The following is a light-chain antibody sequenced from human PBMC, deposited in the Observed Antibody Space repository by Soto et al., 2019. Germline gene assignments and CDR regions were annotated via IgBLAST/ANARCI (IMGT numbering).Light chain of an antibody. CDR1: SSDVGAYNH. CDR3: SSYTISSTLV. J-gene: IGLJ2*01. CDR2: DVS. V-gene: IGLV2-14*03. Sequence: QSVLTQPASVSGSPGQSITISCTGTSSDVGAYNHVSWYQQHPAKAPKLMIYDVSNRPSGVSNRFSGPKSGNTASLTISGLQAEDEADYYCSSYTISSTLVFGGGTKLTVL.